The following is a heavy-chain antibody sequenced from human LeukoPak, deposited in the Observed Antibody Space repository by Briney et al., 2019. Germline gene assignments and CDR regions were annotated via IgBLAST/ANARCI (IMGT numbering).Heavy chain of an antibody. J-gene: IGHJ4*02. CDR2: IYYSGST. D-gene: IGHD3-9*01. Sequence: SETLSLTCTVSGGSISSYYWSWIRQPPGPGLEGIGYIYYSGSTNYNPSLQSRVTISVDTSKNQLSLKLSSVTAADTAVYYCARFPNLRDFDWIPDYWGQGTLVTVSS. CDR1: GGSISSYY. CDR3: ARFPNLRDFDWIPDY. V-gene: IGHV4-59*01.